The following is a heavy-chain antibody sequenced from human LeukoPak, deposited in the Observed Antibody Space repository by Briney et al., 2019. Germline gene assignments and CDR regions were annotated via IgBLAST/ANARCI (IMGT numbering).Heavy chain of an antibody. D-gene: IGHD5-18*01. V-gene: IGHV3-7*01. J-gene: IGHJ4*02. CDR3: ARDLSGVTGYTYGRGIDY. CDR1: GLTISNNW. CDR2: IKKDGSEK. Sequence: GGSLRLSCADSGLTISNNWMSWVRQAPGKGLEWVANIKKDGSEKYYVDSVKGRFTISRDNAKTSLYLQMNSLRAEDTALYYCARDLSGVTGYTYGRGIDYWGQGTLVTVSS.